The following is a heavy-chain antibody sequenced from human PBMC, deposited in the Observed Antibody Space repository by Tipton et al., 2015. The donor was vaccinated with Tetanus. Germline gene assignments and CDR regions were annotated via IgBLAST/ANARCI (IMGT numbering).Heavy chain of an antibody. J-gene: IGHJ5*02. CDR3: AKDPASRGWFDP. Sequence: SLRLSCAASGFPFSSFAMSWVRQAPGKGLEWVSAISGPGTMTYFADSVKGRFTISRDNSKNTLSLQMSSLRAEDTAVYYCAKDPASRGWFDPWGQGTLVSVSS. CDR2: ISGPGTMT. V-gene: IGHV3-23*01. CDR1: GFPFSSFA.